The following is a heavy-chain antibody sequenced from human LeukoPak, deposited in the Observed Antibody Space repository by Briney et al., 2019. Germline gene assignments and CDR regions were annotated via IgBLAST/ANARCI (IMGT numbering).Heavy chain of an antibody. J-gene: IGHJ4*02. CDR3: AKAVFPGGATSRGIDY. CDR1: GFTFSSYA. CDR2: ISGSGGST. Sequence: GGSLRLSCAASGFTFSSYAMSWVRQAPGKGLEWVSAISGSGGSTYYADSVEGRFTISRDNSKNTLYLQMNSLRAEDTAVYYCAKAVFPGGATSRGIDYWGQGTLVTVSS. D-gene: IGHD1-26*01. V-gene: IGHV3-23*01.